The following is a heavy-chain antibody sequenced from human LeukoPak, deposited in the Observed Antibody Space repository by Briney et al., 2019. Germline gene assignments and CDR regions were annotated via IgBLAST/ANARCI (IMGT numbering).Heavy chain of an antibody. CDR3: AGGTYALDF. Sequence: GGSLRLSCAASGFTFSSYGMHWVRQAPGKGLESVALIFYDGSHNYYADSVKGRFTISRDNSKNTLYLQMNSLRAEDTAVYYCAGGTYALDFWGQGTLVTVSS. V-gene: IGHV3-33*01. CDR2: IFYDGSHN. J-gene: IGHJ4*02. CDR1: GFTFSSYG. D-gene: IGHD4-17*01.